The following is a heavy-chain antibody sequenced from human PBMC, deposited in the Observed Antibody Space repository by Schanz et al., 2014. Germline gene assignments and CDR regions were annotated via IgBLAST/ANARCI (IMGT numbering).Heavy chain of an antibody. D-gene: IGHD2-21*02. CDR3: AGYDFGGNSSGD. J-gene: IGHJ4*02. Sequence: QVQLQESGPGLVKPSETLSLTCTVSAAFISRYYWSWVRQAPGKGLEWIGYVNYIGSTKYNPSLRSRLTMSVDTSKHQFSLRLTAVTAADTAVYYCAGYDFGGNSSGDWGQGVLVIVSS. CDR1: AAFISRYY. V-gene: IGHV4-59*03. CDR2: VNYIGST.